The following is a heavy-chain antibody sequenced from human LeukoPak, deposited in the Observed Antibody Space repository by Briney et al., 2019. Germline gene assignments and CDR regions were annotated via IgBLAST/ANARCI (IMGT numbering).Heavy chain of an antibody. CDR2: IYHSGST. Sequence: SETLSLTCAVSGGSISSSNWWSWVRQPPGKGLEWIGEIYHSGSTNYNPSLKSRVTISVDRSKNQFSLKLSSVTAADTAVYYCARQGVNDYGDYGRRPWYFDLWGRGTLVTVSS. J-gene: IGHJ2*01. CDR3: ARQGVNDYGDYGRRPWYFDL. CDR1: GGSISSSNW. D-gene: IGHD4-17*01. V-gene: IGHV4-4*02.